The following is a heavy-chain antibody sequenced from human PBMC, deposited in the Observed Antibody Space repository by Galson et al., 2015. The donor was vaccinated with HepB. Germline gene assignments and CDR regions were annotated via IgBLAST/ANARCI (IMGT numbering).Heavy chain of an antibody. CDR3: AKGDGDYGRYFDY. J-gene: IGHJ4*02. CDR1: GFTFDDYT. D-gene: IGHD4-17*01. Sequence: SLRLSCAASGFTFDDYTMHWVRQAPGKGLEWVSLISWDGGSTYYADSVKGRFTISRDNSKNSLYLQMNSLRTEDTALYYCAKGDGDYGRYFDYWGQGTLVTVSS. V-gene: IGHV3-43*01. CDR2: ISWDGGST.